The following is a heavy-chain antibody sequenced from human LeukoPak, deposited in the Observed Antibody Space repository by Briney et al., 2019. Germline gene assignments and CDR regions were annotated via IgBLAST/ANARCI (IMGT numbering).Heavy chain of an antibody. J-gene: IGHJ6*03. CDR3: ARDPYSGSYGDSYYYYMDV. D-gene: IGHD1-26*01. V-gene: IGHV3-21*01. Sequence: PGGSLRLSCAASGFSFSSYNMNWVRQAPGKGLEWVSSITTSSTYTFYADSVKGRFTIPRDNAKNSLYLQMNSLRAEDTAVYYCARDPYSGSYGDSYYYYMDVWGKGTTVTISS. CDR1: GFSFSSYN. CDR2: ITTSSTYT.